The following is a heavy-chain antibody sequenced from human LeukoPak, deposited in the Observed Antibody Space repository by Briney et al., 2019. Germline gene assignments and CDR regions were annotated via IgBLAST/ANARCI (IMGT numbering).Heavy chain of an antibody. J-gene: IGHJ4*02. V-gene: IGHV1-2*02. Sequence: GASVKLSCKASGYTFTGYHMHWVRQAPGQGLEWMGWLNPNTGDTNYAQKFQGRVTMTRDTSISTAYMELSRLTSDDTAVYYCAREGSVGATQDFDYWGQGTLVTVSS. CDR1: GYTFTGYH. CDR3: AREGSVGATQDFDY. CDR2: LNPNTGDT. D-gene: IGHD1-26*01.